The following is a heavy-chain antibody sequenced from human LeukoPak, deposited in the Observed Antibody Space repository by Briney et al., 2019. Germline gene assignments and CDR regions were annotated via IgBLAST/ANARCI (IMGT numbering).Heavy chain of an antibody. V-gene: IGHV4-34*01. J-gene: IGHJ3*02. Sequence: SETLSLTCAVYGGSFSGYYWSWIRQPPGKGLEWIGEINHSGSTNYNPSLKSRVTISVDTSKNQLSLKLSSVTAADTAVYYCARQSVVVITTVEDAFQIWGQGTMVTVSS. CDR2: INHSGST. CDR3: ARQSVVVITTVEDAFQI. CDR1: GGSFSGYY. D-gene: IGHD3-22*01.